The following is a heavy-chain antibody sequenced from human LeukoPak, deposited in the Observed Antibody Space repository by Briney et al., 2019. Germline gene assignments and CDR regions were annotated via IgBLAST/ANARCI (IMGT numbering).Heavy chain of an antibody. CDR2: IYPGDSDT. CDR3: ARRAFGSYYYYYYGMDV. D-gene: IGHD3-10*01. CDR1: GYSFTSYW. J-gene: IGHJ6*02. Sequence: GESLKISCKGSGYSFTSYWIGWVRQMPGKGQEWMGNIYPGDSDTRYSPSFQGQVTISADKSISTAYLQWSSLKASDTARYYCARRAFGSYYYYYYGMDVWGQGTTVTVSS. V-gene: IGHV5-51*01.